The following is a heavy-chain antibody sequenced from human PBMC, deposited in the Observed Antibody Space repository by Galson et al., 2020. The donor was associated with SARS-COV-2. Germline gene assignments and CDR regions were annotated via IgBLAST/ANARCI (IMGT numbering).Heavy chain of an antibody. CDR2: ISYDGSEK. J-gene: IGHJ6*02. V-gene: IGHV3-30*01. Sequence: GESLKISCAASGFNFDSFAMYWVRQAPGKGLEWLASISYDGSEKFYSDSVKGRFSISRDNSKNTLYLQMNTLRPGDTALYYCAKDGAMSAGPIEKWLPNYFYAMDVWGLGTTFTVSS. CDR3: AKDGAMSAGPIEKWLPNYFYAMDV. CDR1: GFNFDSFA. D-gene: IGHD5-12*01.